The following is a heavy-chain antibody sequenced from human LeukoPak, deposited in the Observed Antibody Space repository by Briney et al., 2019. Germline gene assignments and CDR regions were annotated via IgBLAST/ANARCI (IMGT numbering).Heavy chain of an antibody. CDR1: DDSITMYY. Sequence: TSETLSLTCSVSDDSITMYYWTWIRQLPGKGLEWIGYVDHTGSTNFNPSLNGRVSISRDTTKNLFSLRLRSVTAADTAVYFCAKGRVSSSTWYSTYYYYFYMDLWGKGTTVTVSS. D-gene: IGHD6-13*01. CDR3: AKGRVSSSTWYSTYYYYFYMDL. V-gene: IGHV4-59*01. CDR2: VDHTGST. J-gene: IGHJ6*03.